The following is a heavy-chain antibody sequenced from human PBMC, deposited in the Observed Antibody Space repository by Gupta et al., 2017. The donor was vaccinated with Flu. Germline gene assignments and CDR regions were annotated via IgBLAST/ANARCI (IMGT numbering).Heavy chain of an antibody. CDR2: INPYGTTT. CDR3: ASLSVAGNFDY. Sequence: HWFRQAPGKGLVWVSRINPYGTTTTNADSVKGRFSISRDNARNTLYLQMNSLRAEDTAVYYCASLSVAGNFDYWGQGTLVTVSS. D-gene: IGHD6-19*01. V-gene: IGHV3-74*01. J-gene: IGHJ4*02.